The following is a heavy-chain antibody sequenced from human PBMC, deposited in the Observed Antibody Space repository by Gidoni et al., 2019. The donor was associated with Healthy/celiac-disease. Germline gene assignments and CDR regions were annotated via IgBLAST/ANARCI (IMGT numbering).Heavy chain of an antibody. D-gene: IGHD2-21*01. CDR2: INHSGST. V-gene: IGHV4-34*01. J-gene: IGHJ4*02. CDR1: GGSFSGYY. CDR3: ARGQVRGRDFDY. Sequence: QVQLQQWGAGLLKPSETLSLTCAVYGGSFSGYYWSWIRQPPGKGLEWIGEINHSGSTNYNPSLKSRVTISVDTSKNQFSLKLSSVTAADTAVYYCARGQVRGRDFDYWGQGTLVTVSS.